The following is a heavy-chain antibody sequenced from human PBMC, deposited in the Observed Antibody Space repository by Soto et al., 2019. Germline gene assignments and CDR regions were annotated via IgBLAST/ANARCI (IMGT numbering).Heavy chain of an antibody. Sequence: SETLSLTCTVSGGSISSGDYYWSWIRQPPGKGLEWIGYIYYSGSTYYNPSLKSRVTISVDRSKNQFSLKLSSVTAADTAVYYCAGSGYYHNSGTDVWGQGTTVTVS. CDR2: IYYSGST. CDR3: AGSGYYHNSGTDV. V-gene: IGHV4-30-4*01. D-gene: IGHD3-22*01. CDR1: GGSISSGDYY. J-gene: IGHJ6*02.